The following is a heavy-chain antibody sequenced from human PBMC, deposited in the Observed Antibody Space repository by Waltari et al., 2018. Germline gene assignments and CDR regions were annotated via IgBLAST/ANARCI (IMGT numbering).Heavy chain of an antibody. D-gene: IGHD1-26*01. CDR3: ARENRGRSYSHFDY. CDR2: IYTSENT. J-gene: IGHJ4*02. V-gene: IGHV4-4*07. CDR1: GGSISNYF. Sequence: QVQLQESGPGLVKPSETLSLTCTVSGGSISNYFWSWIRQPAGKGLEWIGRIYTSENTNNNPSLKSRVTMSVDTAKNQFSLKLNSVTAADTAVYYGARENRGRSYSHFDYWGQGTLVTVSS.